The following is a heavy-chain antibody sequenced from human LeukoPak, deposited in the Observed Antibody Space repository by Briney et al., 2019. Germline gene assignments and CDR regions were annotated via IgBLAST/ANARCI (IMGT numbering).Heavy chain of an antibody. J-gene: IGHJ6*03. CDR3: ARDQRAGYSYGFLSYYYYMDV. Sequence: GGSLRLSCAASGFTFSSYAMHWVRQAPGKGLEWVAVISYDGSNKYYADSVKGRFTISRDNSKNTLYLRMNSLRAEDTAVYYCARDQRAGYSYGFLSYYYYMDVWGKGTTVTVSS. D-gene: IGHD5-18*01. V-gene: IGHV3-30*04. CDR1: GFTFSSYA. CDR2: ISYDGSNK.